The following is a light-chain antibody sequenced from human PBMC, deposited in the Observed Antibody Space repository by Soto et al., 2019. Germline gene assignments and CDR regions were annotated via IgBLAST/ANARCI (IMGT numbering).Light chain of an antibody. Sequence: QSVLTQPPSVSGAPGQRVTISCTGSSSNIGAGYDVHWYQQLPGTAPKLLIYGATHRPSGVPERFSGSRSGNTASLTVSGLQAEDEADYYCSSYAGSNIVFGGGTKLTVL. CDR1: SSNIGAGYD. CDR2: GAT. J-gene: IGLJ3*02. V-gene: IGLV1-40*01. CDR3: SSYAGSNIV.